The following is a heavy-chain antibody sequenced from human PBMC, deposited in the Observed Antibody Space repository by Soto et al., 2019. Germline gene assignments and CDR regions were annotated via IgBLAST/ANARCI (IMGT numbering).Heavy chain of an antibody. D-gene: IGHD6-19*01. CDR1: GFTFSNAW. V-gene: IGHV3-15*01. Sequence: GGSLRLSCAASGFTFSNAWMSWVRQPPGKGLEWVGRIKSKTDGGTTDYVAPVKGRFIISRDDSKNMVYLQMNSLKTEDTAMYYCTAGQVAGTRDYWGQGTLVTVSS. CDR3: TAGQVAGTRDY. CDR2: IKSKTDGGTT. J-gene: IGHJ4*02.